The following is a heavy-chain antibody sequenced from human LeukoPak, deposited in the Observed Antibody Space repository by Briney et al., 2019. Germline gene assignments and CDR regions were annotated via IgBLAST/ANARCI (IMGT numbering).Heavy chain of an antibody. CDR3: AKDFGDGYNSQAFDI. CDR1: GFTFSSSG. V-gene: IGHV3-33*06. Sequence: PGRSLRLSCAASGFTFSSSGMHWVRQAPGKGLEWVAVIWYDGSNKYCADSVKGRFTISRDNSKNTLYLQMNTLRAEDTAVYYCAKDFGDGYNSQAFDIWGQGTMVTVSS. CDR2: IWYDGSNK. D-gene: IGHD5-24*01. J-gene: IGHJ3*02.